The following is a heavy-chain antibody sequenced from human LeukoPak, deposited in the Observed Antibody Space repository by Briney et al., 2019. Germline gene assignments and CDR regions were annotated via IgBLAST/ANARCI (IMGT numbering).Heavy chain of an antibody. V-gene: IGHV3-21*04. J-gene: IGHJ4*02. CDR3: AKDLAPYGSGSYVAVDY. Sequence: PGGSLRLSCAASGFTFSSYSMNWVRQAPGKGLEWVSSISSSSSYIYYADSVKGRFTISRDNAKNSLYLQMNSLRAEDMALYYCAKDLAPYGSGSYVAVDYWGQGTLVTVSS. D-gene: IGHD3-10*01. CDR1: GFTFSSYS. CDR2: ISSSSSYI.